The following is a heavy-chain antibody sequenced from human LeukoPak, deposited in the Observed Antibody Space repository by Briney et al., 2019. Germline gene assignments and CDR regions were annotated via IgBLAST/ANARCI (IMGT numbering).Heavy chain of an antibody. CDR3: ARDGAFYCSGGSCPFDY. CDR2: ISSSGSTI. CDR1: GFTFSSYW. J-gene: IGHJ4*02. D-gene: IGHD2-15*01. Sequence: GGSLRLSCAASGFTFSSYWMNWVRQAPGKGLEWVSYISSSGSTIYYADSVKGRFTISRDNAKNSLYLQMNSLRAEDTAVYYCARDGAFYCSGGSCPFDYWGQGTLVTVSS. V-gene: IGHV3-48*04.